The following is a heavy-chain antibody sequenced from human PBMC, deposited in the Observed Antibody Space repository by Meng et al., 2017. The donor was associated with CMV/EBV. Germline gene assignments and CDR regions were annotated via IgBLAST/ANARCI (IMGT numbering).Heavy chain of an antibody. V-gene: IGHV4-34*01. Sequence: QVQLQQWCAGLLNPSESLALTCAGDGGSFSGYYWSWIRQPPGKGLEWIGEINHSGSTNYNPSLKSRVTISVDTSKNQFSLKLSSVTAADTAVYYCARGGNWFDPWGQGTLVTVSS. CDR1: GGSFSGYY. CDR3: ARGGNWFDP. J-gene: IGHJ5*02. CDR2: INHSGST.